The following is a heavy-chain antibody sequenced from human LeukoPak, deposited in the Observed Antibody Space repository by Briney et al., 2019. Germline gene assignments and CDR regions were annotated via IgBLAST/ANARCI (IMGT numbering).Heavy chain of an antibody. D-gene: IGHD3-9*01. CDR2: ISAYNGNT. Sequence: ASVKVSCTASGYTFTSYGISWVRQAPGQGLEWMGWISAYNGNTNYAQKLQGRVTMTTDTSTSTAYMELRSLRSDDTAVYYCARGEYDILTGYFSYYFDYWGQGTLVTVSS. CDR1: GYTFTSYG. J-gene: IGHJ4*02. CDR3: ARGEYDILTGYFSYYFDY. V-gene: IGHV1-18*01.